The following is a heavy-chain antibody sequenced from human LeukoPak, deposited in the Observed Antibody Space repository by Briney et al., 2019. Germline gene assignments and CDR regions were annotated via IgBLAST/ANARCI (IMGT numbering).Heavy chain of an antibody. CDR3: ARDLLREYSSSWFDP. Sequence: PSETLSLTCAVYGGSFSGYYWSWIRQPPGKGLEWIGEINHSGSTNYNPSLKSRVTISVDTSKNRFSLKLSSVTAADTAVYYCARDLLREYSSSWFDPWGQGTLVTVSS. D-gene: IGHD6-13*01. CDR1: GGSFSGYY. CDR2: INHSGST. V-gene: IGHV4-34*01. J-gene: IGHJ5*02.